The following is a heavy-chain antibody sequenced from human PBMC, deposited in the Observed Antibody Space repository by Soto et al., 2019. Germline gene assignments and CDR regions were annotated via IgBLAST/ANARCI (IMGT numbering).Heavy chain of an antibody. V-gene: IGHV3-73*01. CDR1: GFTFSGSA. CDR2: IRSKANSYAT. Sequence: GGSLRLSCAASGFTFSGSAMHWVRQASGKGLEWVGRIRSKANSYATAYAASVKGRFTISRDDSKNTAYLQMNSLKTEDTAVYYCVREMSSGWQYGMDLWGQGTTVTGSS. J-gene: IGHJ6*02. CDR3: VREMSSGWQYGMDL. D-gene: IGHD6-19*01.